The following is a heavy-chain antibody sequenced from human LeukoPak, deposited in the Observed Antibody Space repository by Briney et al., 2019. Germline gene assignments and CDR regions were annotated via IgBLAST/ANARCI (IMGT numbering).Heavy chain of an antibody. CDR1: GVSIISSTFH. CDR2: TYYSGST. D-gene: IGHD3-22*01. Sequence: SETLSLTCTVSGVSIISSTFHWGWVRQPPGKGLEWIGSTYYSGSTYYSPSLKSRVTISVDTSKNQFSLKVNSVTAADTAVYYCARLRRDSSGYYYGGGAFDIWGQGTMVTVSS. V-gene: IGHV4-39*01. J-gene: IGHJ3*02. CDR3: ARLRRDSSGYYYGGGAFDI.